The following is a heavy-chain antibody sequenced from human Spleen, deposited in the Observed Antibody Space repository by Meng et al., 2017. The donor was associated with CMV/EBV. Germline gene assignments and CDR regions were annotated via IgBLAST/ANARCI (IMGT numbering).Heavy chain of an antibody. CDR2: IKQDGSEK. Sequence: GGSLRLSCAASGFTFSNYWMSWVRQTPGKGLEWLANIKQDGSEKYFVDSVKGRFTISRDNTKNSVYLQMNSLRAEDTAVYYCARDRGSSSWYGNDYWGQGTLVTVSS. CDR3: ARDRGSSSWYGNDY. CDR1: GFTFSNYW. D-gene: IGHD6-13*01. V-gene: IGHV3-7*01. J-gene: IGHJ4*02.